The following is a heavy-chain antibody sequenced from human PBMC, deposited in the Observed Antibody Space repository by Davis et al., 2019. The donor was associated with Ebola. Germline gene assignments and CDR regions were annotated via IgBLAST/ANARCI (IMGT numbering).Heavy chain of an antibody. J-gene: IGHJ6*02. D-gene: IGHD3-22*01. CDR1: GYTFTGNF. CDR3: ARGGITVMIVPRDYYYGLDV. V-gene: IGHV1-2*06. Sequence: AASVKVSCKASGYTFTGNFIQWVRQAPGQGLEWMGRINPNSGGTNYAQKFQGRVTMSRDTSTSTAYMEMSSLRSDDTAVYFCARGGITVMIVPRDYYYGLDVWGQGTTVTVSS. CDR2: INPNSGGT.